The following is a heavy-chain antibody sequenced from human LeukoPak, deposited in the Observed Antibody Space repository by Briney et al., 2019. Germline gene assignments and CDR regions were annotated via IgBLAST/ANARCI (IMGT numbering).Heavy chain of an antibody. Sequence: ASVKVSCKTSGYRFITFGINWVRQAPGQGLEWMGWINPYNGNRYYAKKFQGRFNMTTDTSTSTAYTELRSLRSDDTAIYYCARDPYSGGSYSASAFDIWGQGTMVTVSS. CDR2: INPYNGNR. CDR3: ARDPYSGGSYSASAFDI. D-gene: IGHD2-21*01. CDR1: GYRFITFG. J-gene: IGHJ3*02. V-gene: IGHV1-18*01.